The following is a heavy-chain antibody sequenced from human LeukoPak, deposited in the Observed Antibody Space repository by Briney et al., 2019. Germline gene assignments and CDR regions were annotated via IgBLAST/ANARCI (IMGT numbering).Heavy chain of an antibody. CDR1: GFTFSSYS. V-gene: IGHV3-21*01. CDR2: ISSSSSYI. J-gene: IGHJ3*02. Sequence: GGSLRLSCAASGFTFSSYSMNWVRQAPGKGLEWVSSISSSSSYIYCADSVKGRFTISRDNAKNSLYLQMNSLRAEDTAVYYCARVRRTARGYSYGWTAFDIWGQGTMVTVSS. D-gene: IGHD5-18*01. CDR3: ARVRRTARGYSYGWTAFDI.